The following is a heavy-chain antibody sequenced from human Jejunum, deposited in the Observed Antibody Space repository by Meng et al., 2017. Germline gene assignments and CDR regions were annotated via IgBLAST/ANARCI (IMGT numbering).Heavy chain of an antibody. Sequence: LGLLTPWWTLTLTGIVVGGSCSYWWGWFRASPGKGLECIVNIYQRGTTNYNPSVKCRVTRPVDKAENRCSLRKRSVTATDTAVYYCARVQDDFYDNDAYYSYFAYWGPGALVTVSS. CDR1: GGSCSYW. D-gene: IGHD3-22*01. V-gene: IGHV4-4*02. J-gene: IGHJ4*02. CDR2: IYQRGTT. CDR3: ARVQDDFYDNDAYYSYFAY.